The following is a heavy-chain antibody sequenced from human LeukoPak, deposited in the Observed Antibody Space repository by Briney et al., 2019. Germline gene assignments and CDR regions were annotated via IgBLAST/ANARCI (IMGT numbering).Heavy chain of an antibody. Sequence: PGGSLRLSCAASGFTFSNYAMSWVRQAPGKGLEYVSAISSNGGSTYYANSVKGRFTISRDNSKNTLYLQMGSLRAEDMAVYYCARARGYCSSNSCQYYFDYWGQGTLVTVSS. J-gene: IGHJ4*02. CDR2: ISSNGGST. V-gene: IGHV3-64*01. CDR1: GFTFSNYA. D-gene: IGHD2-2*01. CDR3: ARARGYCSSNSCQYYFDY.